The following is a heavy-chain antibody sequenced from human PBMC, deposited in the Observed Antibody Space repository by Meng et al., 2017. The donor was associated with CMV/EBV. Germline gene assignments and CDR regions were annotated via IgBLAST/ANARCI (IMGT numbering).Heavy chain of an antibody. J-gene: IGHJ4*02. V-gene: IGHV1-2*02. CDR2: INPNSGGT. CDR3: ARSESSLRMPEIRY. CDR1: GYTFTGYY. D-gene: IGHD2-2*01. Sequence: ASVKVSCKASGYTFTGYYMHWVRQAPGQGLEWMGWINPNSGGTNYAQKFQGRVTMTRDTSISTAYLELSRLRSDDPAVYYCARSESSLRMPEIRYWGQGTLVTVSS.